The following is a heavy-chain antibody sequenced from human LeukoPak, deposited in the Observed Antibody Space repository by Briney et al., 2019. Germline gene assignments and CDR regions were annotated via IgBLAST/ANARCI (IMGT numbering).Heavy chain of an antibody. CDR1: GFTFSDYY. J-gene: IGHJ3*02. Sequence: GGSLRLSCGASGFTFSDYYMSWIPQAPGKGVEGVSDISSSGSTIYYADSVKCRFTTTRDNAKSSLYLQMNSPRAEDTAVYYCARDPIPGYDAFDIWGQGTMVSVSS. D-gene: IGHD1-14*01. CDR3: ARDPIPGYDAFDI. V-gene: IGHV3-11*04. CDR2: ISSSGSTI.